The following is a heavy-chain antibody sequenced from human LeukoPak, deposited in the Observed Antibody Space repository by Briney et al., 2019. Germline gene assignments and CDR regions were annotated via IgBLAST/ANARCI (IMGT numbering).Heavy chain of an antibody. CDR3: AGSLGIVVVPAAHYYYYMDV. Sequence: SQTLSLTRAVYGGSFSGYYWSWIRQPPGKGLEGIGEINHSGSTNYNPSLKSRVTISVDTSKNQFSLKLSSVTAADTAVYYCAGSLGIVVVPAAHYYYYMDVWGKGTTVTVSS. J-gene: IGHJ6*03. D-gene: IGHD2-2*01. CDR1: GGSFSGYY. V-gene: IGHV4-34*01. CDR2: INHSGST.